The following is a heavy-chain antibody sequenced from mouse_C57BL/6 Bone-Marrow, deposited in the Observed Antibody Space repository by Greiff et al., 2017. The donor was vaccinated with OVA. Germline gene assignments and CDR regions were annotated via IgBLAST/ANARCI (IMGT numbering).Heavy chain of an antibody. Sequence: VQLQQPGPELVKPGASVKLSCKASGYTFTSYWMHWVKQRPGQGLEWIGNINPSNGGTNYNEKFKSKATLTVDKSSSTAYMQLSSLTSEDSAVYYCARYYYDYDAWFAYWGQGTLVTVSA. CDR3: ARYYYDYDAWFAY. V-gene: IGHV1-53*01. J-gene: IGHJ3*01. CDR1: GYTFTSYW. CDR2: INPSNGGT. D-gene: IGHD2-4*01.